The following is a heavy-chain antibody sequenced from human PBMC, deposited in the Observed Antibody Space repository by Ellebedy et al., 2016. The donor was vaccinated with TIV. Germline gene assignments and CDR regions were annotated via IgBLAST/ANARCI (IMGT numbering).Heavy chain of an antibody. J-gene: IGHJ5*02. V-gene: IGHV1-18*04. Sequence: AASVKVSCKASGYTFTSYGISWVRQAPGQGLEWMGWISASNGITNYAQNFQGRVTMTTDTSTSTAYMELRSLRSDDTALYYSARCCPYYYDTSGLFDPWGQGTLVTVSS. CDR3: ARCCPYYYDTSGLFDP. CDR2: ISASNGIT. CDR1: GYTFTSYG. D-gene: IGHD3-22*01.